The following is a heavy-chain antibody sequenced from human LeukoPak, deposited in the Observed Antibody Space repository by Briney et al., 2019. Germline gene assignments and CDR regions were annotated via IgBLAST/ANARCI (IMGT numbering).Heavy chain of an antibody. V-gene: IGHV4-38-2*02. CDR2: IYHSGST. CDR3: ARERGSRGDYRYFQH. D-gene: IGHD4-17*01. J-gene: IGHJ1*01. CDR1: GYSISSGYY. Sequence: PSETLSLTCTVSGYSISSGYYWGWIRQPPGKGLEWIGSIYHSGSTYYNPSLKSQVTISVDTSKNQFSLKLSSVTAADTAVYYCARERGSRGDYRYFQHWGQGTLVTVSS.